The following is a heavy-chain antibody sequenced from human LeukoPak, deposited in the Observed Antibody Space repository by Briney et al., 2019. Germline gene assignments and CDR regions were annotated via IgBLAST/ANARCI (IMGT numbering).Heavy chain of an antibody. CDR1: GYNFTSYW. CDR2: VYPGDSDT. D-gene: IGHD3-10*01. V-gene: IGHV5-51*01. CDR3: ASFHISGGSYNGLHY. J-gene: IGHJ4*02. Sequence: HGESLKISCKASGYNFTSYWIGWVRQMPGKGLEWMGIVYPGDSDTRYSPSFQGQVTISADKSITTAYLHWSSLKASDTAMYYCASFHISGGSYNGLHYWGQGTLVTVSS.